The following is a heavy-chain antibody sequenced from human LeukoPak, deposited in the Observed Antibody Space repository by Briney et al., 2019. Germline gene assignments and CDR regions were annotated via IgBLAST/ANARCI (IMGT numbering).Heavy chain of an antibody. CDR1: GGTFSSYA. V-gene: IGHV1-69*13. Sequence: GASVKVSCKASGGTFSSYAISWVRQAPGQGLEWMGGIIPIFGTANYAQKFQGRVTITADESTSTAYMELSSLRSEDTAVYYCARAGSGLRNWFDPWGQGTLVTVSS. CDR2: IIPIFGTA. CDR3: ARAGSGLRNWFDP. J-gene: IGHJ5*02. D-gene: IGHD4-17*01.